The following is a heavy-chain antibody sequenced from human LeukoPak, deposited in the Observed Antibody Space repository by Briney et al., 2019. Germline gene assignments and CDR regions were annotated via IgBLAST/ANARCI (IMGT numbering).Heavy chain of an antibody. V-gene: IGHV7-4-1*02. CDR2: INTNTGNP. Sequence: ASVKVSCKASGYTFTSYAMNWVRQAPGQGLEWMRWINTNTGNPTYAQGFTGRFVFSLDTSVSTAYLQISSLKAEDTAVYYCARDPHSVTPYYYYGMDVWGQGTTVTVSS. D-gene: IGHD4-17*01. J-gene: IGHJ6*02. CDR3: ARDPHSVTPYYYYGMDV. CDR1: GYTFTSYA.